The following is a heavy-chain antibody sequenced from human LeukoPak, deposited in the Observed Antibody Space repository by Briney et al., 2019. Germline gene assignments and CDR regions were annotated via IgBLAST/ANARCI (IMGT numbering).Heavy chain of an antibody. CDR2: IYSGGST. CDR3: ARLYSGSGQFFDY. D-gene: IGHD1-26*01. V-gene: IGHV3-66*01. Sequence: PGGSLRLSCAASGFTVSSNYMSWVRQAPGKGLEWVSLIYSGGSTYYADSVEGRFTISRDNSKNTLYLQMNYLRAEDTAVYYCARLYSGSGQFFDYWGQGTLVTVSS. CDR1: GFTVSSNY. J-gene: IGHJ4*02.